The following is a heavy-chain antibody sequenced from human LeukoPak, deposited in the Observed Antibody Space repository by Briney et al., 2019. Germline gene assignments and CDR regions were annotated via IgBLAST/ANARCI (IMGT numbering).Heavy chain of an antibody. J-gene: IGHJ4*02. D-gene: IGHD4-17*01. V-gene: IGHV1-69*01. Sequence: GSSVKVSCTASGGTFSSYAISWVRRAPGQGLEWMGGIIPIFGSANYAQKFQGRVTITADESTSTAYMELSSLRSEDTAVYYCARVPPHDYGDYVGVYYFDYWGQGTLVTVSS. CDR3: ARVPPHDYGDYVGVYYFDY. CDR2: IIPIFGSA. CDR1: GGTFSSYA.